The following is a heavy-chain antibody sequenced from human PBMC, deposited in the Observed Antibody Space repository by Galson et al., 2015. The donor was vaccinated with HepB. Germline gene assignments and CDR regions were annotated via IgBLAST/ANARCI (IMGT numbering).Heavy chain of an antibody. D-gene: IGHD1-26*01. J-gene: IGHJ6*02. V-gene: IGHV3-33*06. CDR3: VKDIRPGYSGAPDV. CDR1: GFTFGDYG. Sequence: SLRLSCAASGFTFGDYGLHWVRQAPGKGLEWVAIIWFDGINKIYVDSVKGRFAISRDNIENTLYLQMNSLRAGDTAVYYRVKDIRPGYSGAPDVWGQGTTVTVSS. CDR2: IWFDGINK.